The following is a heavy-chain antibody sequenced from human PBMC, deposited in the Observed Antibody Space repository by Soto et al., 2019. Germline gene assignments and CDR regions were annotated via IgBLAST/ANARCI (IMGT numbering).Heavy chain of an antibody. CDR1: GGTLTKNA. D-gene: IGHD6-19*01. CDR3: ASGVGGLGGSSGWPDYAFDV. V-gene: IGHV1-69*01. Sequence: QVQLVEAWAGVRKPGSSVKGPCKGSGGTLTKNAITWVRQAPRQGLEWVGGIVPLPGTTNYAQKFRGRVTISADESTSTAYLELSSLRSEDTAVYYCASGVGGLGGSSGWPDYAFDVWGQGTMVIVSS. J-gene: IGHJ3*01. CDR2: IVPLPGTT.